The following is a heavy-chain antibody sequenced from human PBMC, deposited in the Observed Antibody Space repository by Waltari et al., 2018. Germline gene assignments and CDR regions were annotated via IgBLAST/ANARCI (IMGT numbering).Heavy chain of an antibody. CDR3: TTLDAPWGG. CDR1: GFGFTAAW. CDR2: IKSQNDGATT. V-gene: IGHV3-15*01. Sequence: EVQMVGSGGGSVTPGDSPRLSCVAAGFGFTAAWLTWVRQVPGKGLEWVGRIKSQNDGATTDFAASVRGRFSISRDDSQNMVFLQMNSLRVEDTALYYCTTLDAPWGGWGHGTLVTVSS. D-gene: IGHD7-27*01. J-gene: IGHJ4*01.